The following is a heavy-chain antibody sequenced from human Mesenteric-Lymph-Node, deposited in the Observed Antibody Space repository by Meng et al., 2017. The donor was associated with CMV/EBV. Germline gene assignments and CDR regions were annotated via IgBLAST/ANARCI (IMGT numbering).Heavy chain of an antibody. J-gene: IGHJ4*02. CDR1: GFTVSNNY. CDR3: ARDLSGFTSGWLSYLDY. V-gene: IGHV3-23*01. Sequence: GGSLRLSCAASGFTVSNNYMIWVRQAPGKGLEWVSAISGSGGSTYYADSVKGRFTISRDNSENMVYLQMNRLRHEDTAIYYCARDLSGFTSGWLSYLDYWGRGTLVTVSS. CDR2: ISGSGGST. D-gene: IGHD6-19*01.